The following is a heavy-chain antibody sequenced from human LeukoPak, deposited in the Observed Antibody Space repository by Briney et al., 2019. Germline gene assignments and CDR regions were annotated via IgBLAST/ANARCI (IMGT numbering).Heavy chain of an antibody. Sequence: SETLSLTCTVSGGSISSYYWSWIRQPPGKGLEWIGYIYYSGSTNYNPSLKSRVTISVDTSKNQFSLKLSSVIAADTAVYYCARGPGYDYVWGSYRYAPFDYWGQGTLVTVSS. D-gene: IGHD3-16*02. CDR2: IYYSGST. CDR1: GGSISSYY. V-gene: IGHV4-59*01. J-gene: IGHJ4*02. CDR3: ARGPGYDYVWGSYRYAPFDY.